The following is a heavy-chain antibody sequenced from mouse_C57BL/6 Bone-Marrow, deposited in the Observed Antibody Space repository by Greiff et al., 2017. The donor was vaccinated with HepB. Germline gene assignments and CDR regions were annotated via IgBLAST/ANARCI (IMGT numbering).Heavy chain of an antibody. V-gene: IGHV5-6*01. D-gene: IGHD1-1*01. CDR3: ARFTGNYAMDY. CDR1: GFTFSSYG. CDR2: ISSGGSYT. Sequence: EVKVVESGGDLVKPGGSLKLSCAASGFTFSSYGMSWVRQTPDKRLEWVATISSGGSYTYYPDSVKGRFTISRDNAKNTLYLQMSILKAEDTAMYYCARFTGNYAMDYWGQGTSVTVSS. J-gene: IGHJ4*01.